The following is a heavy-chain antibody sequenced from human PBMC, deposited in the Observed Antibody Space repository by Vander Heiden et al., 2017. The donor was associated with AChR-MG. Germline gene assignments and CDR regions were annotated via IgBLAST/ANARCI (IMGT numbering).Heavy chain of an antibody. J-gene: IGHJ6*02. V-gene: IGHV4-38-2*01. D-gene: IGHD1-26*01. Sequence: QVQLQESGPGLVKPSETLSLTCVVSGYSISSGWYWGWIRQPPGKGLEWIGSIYYDGSTYYNPSLNSRVTISVDTSKNQFSLKLSSVTAADTAVYYCARVGTPTYYYGMDVWGQGTTVTVSS. CDR1: GYSISSGWY. CDR2: IYYDGST. CDR3: ARVGTPTYYYGMDV.